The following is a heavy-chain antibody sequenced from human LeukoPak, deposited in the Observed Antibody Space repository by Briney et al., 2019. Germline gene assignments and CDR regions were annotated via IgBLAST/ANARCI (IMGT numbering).Heavy chain of an antibody. CDR3: AREFSWSGFFDY. Sequence: SETLSLTCTVSDGSISSYYWSWIRQPPGKGLEWIGHIYNSGSTNYNPSLKSRVTISVDTSKNQFSLKLSSVTAADTAVYYCAREFSWSGFFDYWGQGTLVTVSS. V-gene: IGHV4-59*01. D-gene: IGHD3-3*01. CDR1: DGSISSYY. CDR2: IYNSGST. J-gene: IGHJ4*02.